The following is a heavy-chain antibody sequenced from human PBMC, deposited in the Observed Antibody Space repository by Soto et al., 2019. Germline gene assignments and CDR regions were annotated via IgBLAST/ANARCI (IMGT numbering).Heavy chain of an antibody. CDR2: IYYSGST. CDR1: GGSISSGGYY. D-gene: IGHD5-12*01. CDR3: ARDVSGYASFAS. Sequence: QVQLQESGPGLVKPSQTLSLTCTVSGGSISSGGYYWSWIRQHPGQGLEWIGYIYYSGSTYYNPSLKSRVTISVDTSKHQFSLNVTSVTAADTAVYYCARDVSGYASFASWVQGTMITVSS. J-gene: IGHJ4*02. V-gene: IGHV4-31*03.